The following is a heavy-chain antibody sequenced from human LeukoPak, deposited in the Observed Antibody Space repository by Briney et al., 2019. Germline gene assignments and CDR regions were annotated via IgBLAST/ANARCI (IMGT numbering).Heavy chain of an antibody. J-gene: IGHJ4*02. CDR2: IYYSGST. D-gene: IGHD3-22*01. V-gene: IGHV4-59*11. Sequence: PSETLSLPCTVSGGSISIHYWSWIRQPPGKGLEWSGYIYYSGSTNYNPSLKSRVTISVDTSKNQFSLKLSSVTAADTAVYYCARVSGYYYDSTIDYWGQGTLVTVSS. CDR1: GGSISIHY. CDR3: ARVSGYYYDSTIDY.